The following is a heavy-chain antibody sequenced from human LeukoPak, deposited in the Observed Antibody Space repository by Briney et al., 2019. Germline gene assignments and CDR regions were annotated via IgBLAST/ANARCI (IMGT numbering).Heavy chain of an antibody. CDR2: IYYSGST. Sequence: PSETLSLTCTVSGGSISSSSYYWGWIRQPPGKGLEWIGSIYYSGSTYYNPSLKSRVTISVDTSKNQFSLKLSSVTAADTAVYYCARVIRRYYDSSGYPLYAFDIWGQGTMVTVSS. V-gene: IGHV4-39*07. CDR3: ARVIRRYYDSSGYPLYAFDI. D-gene: IGHD3-22*01. CDR1: GGSISSSSYY. J-gene: IGHJ3*02.